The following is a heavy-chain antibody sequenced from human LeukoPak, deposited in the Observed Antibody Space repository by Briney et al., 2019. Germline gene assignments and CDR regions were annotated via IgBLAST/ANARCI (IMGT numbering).Heavy chain of an antibody. D-gene: IGHD5-24*01. Sequence: AGGSLRLSCAASGFTFDDYAMHWLRQAPGKGLEWVSLISGDGGSTYYADSVKGRFTISKDNSKNSLYLQMNSLRTEDTAWYYCAKDLSEMATISHYWGQGTLVTVSS. V-gene: IGHV3-43*02. CDR3: AKDLSEMATISHY. J-gene: IGHJ4*02. CDR1: GFTFDDYA. CDR2: ISGDGGST.